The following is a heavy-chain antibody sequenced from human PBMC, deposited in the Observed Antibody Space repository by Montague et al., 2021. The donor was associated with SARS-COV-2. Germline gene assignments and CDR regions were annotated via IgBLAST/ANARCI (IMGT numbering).Heavy chain of an antibody. Sequence: LRLSFAASGFTLGDYAMHWVRQAPGKGLEWVSGISWNSGSIGYADSVKGRFTISRDNAKNSLYLQMNSLRAEDTALYYCAKDMGGLGSFYYYYGMDVWGQGTTVTVSS. D-gene: IGHD3/OR15-3a*01. CDR3: AKDMGGLGSFYYYYGMDV. J-gene: IGHJ6*02. CDR1: GFTLGDYA. V-gene: IGHV3-9*01. CDR2: ISWNSGSI.